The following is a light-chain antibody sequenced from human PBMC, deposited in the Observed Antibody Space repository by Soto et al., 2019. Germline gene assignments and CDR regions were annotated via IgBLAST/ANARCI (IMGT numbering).Light chain of an antibody. J-gene: IGLJ3*02. V-gene: IGLV1-44*01. CDR2: DNI. CDR1: SSNIGNNA. CDR3: AAWGDNLNGWV. Sequence: QAVVTRPPSASGTPGQRVTISCSGSSSNIGNNAVNWYQQFPGTAPKLLIYDNIQRPSGVPDRFSGSKSGTSASLAISGLQSEDEADYYCAAWGDNLNGWVFGGGTKLTVL.